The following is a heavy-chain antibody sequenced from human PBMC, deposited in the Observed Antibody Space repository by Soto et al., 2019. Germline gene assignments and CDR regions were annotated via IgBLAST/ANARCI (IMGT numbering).Heavy chain of an antibody. J-gene: IGHJ6*01. CDR1: GFSFTNVW. D-gene: IGHD7-27*01. CDR3: TANSFLGVFSGDWHGMDG. CDR2: IKSKSVGGTT. V-gene: IGHV3-15*01. Sequence: GGSPRISCAASGFSFTNVWMSWVRQAPGKGLKWAGHIKSKSVGGTTDYTAPVKGRFTISRNDSKNTQNPQMNSQKTEDTTENYCTANSFLGVFSGDWHGMDGWGQGTTVTVTS.